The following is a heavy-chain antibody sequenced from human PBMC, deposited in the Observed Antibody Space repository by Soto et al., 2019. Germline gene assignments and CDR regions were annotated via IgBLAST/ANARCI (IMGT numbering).Heavy chain of an antibody. J-gene: IGHJ5*02. Sequence: SETLSLTCPSSGGSITSGEYYWSLLRQPPGKGLEWIGYIYYSVSTYYNPSLKSRVTISVDTSKNQFSLKLSSVTAADTAVYYCASEGSSGYNWFDPWGQGTLVTVSS. CDR2: IYYSVST. V-gene: IGHV4-30-4*01. D-gene: IGHD3-22*01. CDR1: GGSITSGEYY. CDR3: ASEGSSGYNWFDP.